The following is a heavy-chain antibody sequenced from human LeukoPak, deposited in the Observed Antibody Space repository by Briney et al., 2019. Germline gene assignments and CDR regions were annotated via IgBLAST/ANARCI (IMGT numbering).Heavy chain of an antibody. D-gene: IGHD1-26*01. J-gene: IGHJ5*02. V-gene: IGHV3-21*01. CDR3: ARENSGSYLNWFDP. CDR1: GFTFSSYN. CDR2: ISSSSSYI. Sequence: GESLKISCAASGFTFSSYNMNWVRQAPGKGLEWVSSISSSSSYIYYADSVKGRFTISRDNAKNSLYLQMNSLRAEDTAVYYCARENSGSYLNWFDPWGQGTLVTVSS.